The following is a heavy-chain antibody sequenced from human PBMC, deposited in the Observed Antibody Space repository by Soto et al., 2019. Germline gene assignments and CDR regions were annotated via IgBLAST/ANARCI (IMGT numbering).Heavy chain of an antibody. J-gene: IGHJ4*02. D-gene: IGHD2-2*02. CDR1: GFTFSSYA. CDR3: ARDCYNDGSCTRFDY. V-gene: IGHV3-23*01. Sequence: GGSLRLSCAASGFTFSSYAMTWVRQAPGKGLEWVSTVSGSGGSGGGGGKTYYADSVKGRFSISRDNFKNTLHLQMNSLRAEDTALYYCARDCYNDGSCTRFDYWGQGTLVTVSS. CDR2: VSGSGGSGGGGGKT.